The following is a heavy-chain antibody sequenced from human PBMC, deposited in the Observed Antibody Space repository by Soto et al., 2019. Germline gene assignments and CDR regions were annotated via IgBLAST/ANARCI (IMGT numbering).Heavy chain of an antibody. Sequence: GASVKVSCKASGGTFSSYAISWVRQAPGQGLEWTGGIIPIFGTANYAQKFQGRVTITADESTSTAYMELSSLRSEDMAVYYCARDGAVTGYYYYGMDVWGQGTTVTVSS. J-gene: IGHJ6*02. CDR3: ARDGAVTGYYYYGMDV. CDR2: IIPIFGTA. CDR1: GGTFSSYA. D-gene: IGHD3-3*01. V-gene: IGHV1-69*13.